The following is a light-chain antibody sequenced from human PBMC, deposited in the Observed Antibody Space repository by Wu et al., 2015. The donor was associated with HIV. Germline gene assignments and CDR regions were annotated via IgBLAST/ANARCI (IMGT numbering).Light chain of an antibody. V-gene: IGKV3-20*01. Sequence: EIVLTQSPGTLSLSPGERATLSCRASQFVSSNYLAWYQHKPGQAPRLLISGASNRATGIPDRFSGSGSGTDLTLTISGLESEDFAVFYCQQYGNSPPTFGQGTRLEIK. CDR3: QQYGNSPPT. CDR1: QFVSSNY. J-gene: IGKJ5*01. CDR2: GAS.